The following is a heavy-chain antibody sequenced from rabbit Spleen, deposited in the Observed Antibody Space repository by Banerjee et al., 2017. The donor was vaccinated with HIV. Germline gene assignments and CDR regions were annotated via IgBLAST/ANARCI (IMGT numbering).Heavy chain of an antibody. CDR1: GFSFSSSDY. CDR2: IAGSSSGRT. V-gene: IGHV1S40*01. D-gene: IGHD1-1*01. J-gene: IGHJ4*01. CDR3: AREGPTTTFAFDL. Sequence: QQLVESGGGLVKPGASLTLTCKASGFSFSSSDYMCWVRQAPGKGLEWISCIAGSSSGRTDYASWAKGRFTISKTSSTTVTPQMTSLTAADTATYFCAREGPTTTFAFDLWGQGTLVTVS.